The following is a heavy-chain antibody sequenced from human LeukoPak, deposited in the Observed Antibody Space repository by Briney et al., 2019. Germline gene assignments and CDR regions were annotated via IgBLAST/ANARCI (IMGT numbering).Heavy chain of an antibody. CDR2: IKQDGSER. V-gene: IGHV3-7*01. CDR3: ARVGSAWYRGGFDI. CDR1: GFTFGSYW. J-gene: IGHJ3*02. Sequence: GGSLRLSCAASGFTFGSYWMTWVRQAQGKGLEWVANIKQDGSERYHVDSVKGRFTISRDNAKNSLYLQLNILRAEDTALYFCARVGSAWYRGGFDIWGQGTLVTVSS. D-gene: IGHD6-19*01.